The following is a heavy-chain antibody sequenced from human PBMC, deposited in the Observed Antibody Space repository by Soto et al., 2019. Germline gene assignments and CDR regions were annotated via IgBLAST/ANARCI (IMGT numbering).Heavy chain of an antibody. Sequence: QVQLQESGPGLVKPSQTLSLTCTVSGGSISSGDYYWSWIRQPPGKGLEWIGYMYYSGSTYYNPSLKSRVTISVDTSKNQFSLKLSSVTAADTAVYYCARYSGYEGLPFDPWGQGTLVTVSS. J-gene: IGHJ5*02. CDR1: GGSISSGDYY. V-gene: IGHV4-30-4*01. CDR3: ARYSGYEGLPFDP. CDR2: MYYSGST. D-gene: IGHD5-12*01.